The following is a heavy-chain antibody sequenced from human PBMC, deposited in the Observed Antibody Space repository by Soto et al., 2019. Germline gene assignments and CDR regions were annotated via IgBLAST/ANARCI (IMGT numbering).Heavy chain of an antibody. CDR3: TRSLGSGRGSYGMEV. V-gene: IGHV3-74*01. CDR1: GFTFCNYW. Sequence: PGGSLRLSCAASGFTFCNYWMHWVRQGPVKGLVWVSRISSDGSTTTTYADSVKGRFTISRDNARNTLWLQMNSLTADDTAVYYCTRSLGSGRGSYGMEVWGQGTTVTVSS. CDR2: ISSDGSTT. J-gene: IGHJ6*01. D-gene: IGHD3-10*01.